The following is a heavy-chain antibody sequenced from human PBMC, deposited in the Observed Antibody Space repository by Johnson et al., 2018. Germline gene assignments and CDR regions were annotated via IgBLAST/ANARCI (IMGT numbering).Heavy chain of an antibody. CDR1: GFTLSSYW. CDR2: ISSDGSST. J-gene: IGHJ6*03. D-gene: IGHD4-17*01. CDR3: ARDKVTTVRDYNYYYMDV. V-gene: IGHV3-74*01. Sequence: VQLVESGGGLVQPGGSLRLSCAASGFTLSSYWMHWVRQAPGKGLVWVSRISSDGSSTNYADSVKGRFTISRDNAKTTLYLQMNSLRAEDTAVYYCARDKVTTVRDYNYYYMDVWGKGTTVTVSS.